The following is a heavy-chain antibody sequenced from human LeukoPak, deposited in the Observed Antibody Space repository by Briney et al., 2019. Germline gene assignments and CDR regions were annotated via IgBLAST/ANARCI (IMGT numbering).Heavy chain of an antibody. CDR3: ARVPXVTRYFDS. CDR2: IKQDGREK. D-gene: IGHD4-23*01. CDR1: GFTFTCCW. J-gene: IGHJ4*02. V-gene: IGHV3-7*01. Sequence: PGGSLRLSCAASGFTFTCCWMSWVRQTPGKGLEWVASIKQDGREKFYADSVKGRFTISRDNAKNSLYLQVNSLRAKDTTVYYCARVPXVTRYFDSWGQGILVTVSS.